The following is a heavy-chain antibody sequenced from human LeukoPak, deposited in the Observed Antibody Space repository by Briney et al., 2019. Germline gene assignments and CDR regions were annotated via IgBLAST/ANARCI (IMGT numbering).Heavy chain of an antibody. D-gene: IGHD6-13*01. CDR3: ARDRRSWNYYMDV. Sequence: ASVKVSCKASGYTFTSYYMHWVRQAPGQGLEWMGIINPSGGSTSYAQKFQGRVTMTRDTSISTAYMELSRLRSDDTAVYYCARDRRSWNYYMDVWGKGTTVTVSS. V-gene: IGHV1-46*01. CDR2: INPSGGST. J-gene: IGHJ6*03. CDR1: GYTFTSYY.